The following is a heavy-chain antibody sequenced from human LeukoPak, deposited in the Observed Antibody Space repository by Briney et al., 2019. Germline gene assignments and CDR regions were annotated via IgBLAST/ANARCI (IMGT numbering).Heavy chain of an antibody. J-gene: IGHJ4*02. D-gene: IGHD2-8*01. CDR1: GFTFSSYG. CDR3: AKDRGFVLTMPEYYFDY. CDR2: IRYDGSNK. V-gene: IGHV3-30*02. Sequence: TGGSLRLSCAASGFTFSSYGMHWVRQAPGKGLEWVAFIRYDGSNKYYADSVKGRFTISRDNSKNTLYLQMNSLRAEDTAVYYCAKDRGFVLTMPEYYFDYWGQGTLVTVSS.